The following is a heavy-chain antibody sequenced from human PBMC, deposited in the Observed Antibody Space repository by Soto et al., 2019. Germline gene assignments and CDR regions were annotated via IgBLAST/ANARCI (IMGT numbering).Heavy chain of an antibody. D-gene: IGHD2-8*02. J-gene: IGHJ4*02. V-gene: IGHV4-34*01. CDR3: ARGQSSLLLDC. CDR1: GGSFSGYY. Sequence: PSETLSLTCAVYGGSFSGYYWSWIRQPPGKGLEWIGEINHSGSTNYNPSLKSRVTISVDTSKNQFSLKLSSVTAADTAVYYCARGQSSLLLDCSGQGILVTLSS. CDR2: INHSGST.